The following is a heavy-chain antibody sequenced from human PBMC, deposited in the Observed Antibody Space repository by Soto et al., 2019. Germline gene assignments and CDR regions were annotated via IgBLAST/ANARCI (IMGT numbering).Heavy chain of an antibody. Sequence: QVQLVQSGAEVKKPGSSVKVSCRASGGTFSILAISWVRQAPGQGLERMGGIIPIYGSATYAQKFQGRVTITAHKSTSTTYMELSSLRSDDTAVHYCSTVAMGDGLKSAFDSWGQGTLVTVSS. CDR1: GGTFSILA. D-gene: IGHD1-26*01. J-gene: IGHJ4*02. V-gene: IGHV1-69*06. CDR3: STVAMGDGLKSAFDS. CDR2: IIPIYGSA.